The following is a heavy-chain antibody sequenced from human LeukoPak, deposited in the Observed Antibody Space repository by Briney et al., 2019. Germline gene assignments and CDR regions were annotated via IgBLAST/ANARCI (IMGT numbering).Heavy chain of an antibody. V-gene: IGHV1-69*05. CDR2: IIPIFGTA. D-gene: IGHD6-6*01. Sequence: SVKVSCKASGGTFSSYAISWVRQAPGQGLEWMGGIIPIFGTANYAQKFQGRVTITTDESTSTAYMELSSLRSEDTAVYYCARRGSIYSSSSGVREDYYYMDVWGKGTTVTVSS. CDR1: GGTFSSYA. J-gene: IGHJ6*03. CDR3: ARRGSIYSSSSGVREDYYYMDV.